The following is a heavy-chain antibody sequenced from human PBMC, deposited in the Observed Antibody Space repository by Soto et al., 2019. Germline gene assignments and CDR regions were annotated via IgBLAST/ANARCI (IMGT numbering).Heavy chain of an antibody. J-gene: IGHJ4*02. CDR1: GFTFSSYA. Sequence: EVQLVESGGGLVQPGVSLRLSCAASGFTFSSYAINWVRQAPGQGLEWVSAISGSSGSTYYADSVKGRFTISRDNSKNTLYLQMNSLRAEDTAVYYCAKEGSSSSHFDYWGQGTLVTVSS. CDR3: AKEGSSSSHFDY. D-gene: IGHD6-6*01. V-gene: IGHV3-23*04. CDR2: ISGSSGST.